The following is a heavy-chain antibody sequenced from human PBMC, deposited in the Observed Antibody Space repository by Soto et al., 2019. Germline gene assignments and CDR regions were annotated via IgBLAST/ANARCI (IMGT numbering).Heavy chain of an antibody. J-gene: IGHJ4*02. CDR3: ARDARGYYGIDYFDY. D-gene: IGHD3-3*01. V-gene: IGHV1-18*01. CDR2: ISPYNGKT. Sequence: ASVKVSCKASGYTFISYGISWVRQAPGQGLEWMGWISPYNGKTNYAQTFQGRATMTTDRSTSTAYMELRSLRSDDTAVYYCARDARGYYGIDYFDYWGQGTLVTVSS. CDR1: GYTFISYG.